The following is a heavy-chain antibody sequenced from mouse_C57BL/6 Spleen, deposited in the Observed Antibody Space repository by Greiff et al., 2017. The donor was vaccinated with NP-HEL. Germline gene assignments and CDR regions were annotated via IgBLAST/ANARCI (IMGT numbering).Heavy chain of an antibody. Sequence: QVTLKVSGPGILQSSQTLSLTCSFSGFSLSTSGMGVSWIRQPSGKGLEWLAHIYWDDDKRYNPSLKSPLLISKETSRNQVFIKTTSVYTADTATYYCARRGRYYFDYWGQGTTLTVSS. D-gene: IGHD1-1*01. J-gene: IGHJ2*01. V-gene: IGHV8-12*01. CDR1: GFSLSTSGMG. CDR2: IYWDDDK. CDR3: ARRGRYYFDY.